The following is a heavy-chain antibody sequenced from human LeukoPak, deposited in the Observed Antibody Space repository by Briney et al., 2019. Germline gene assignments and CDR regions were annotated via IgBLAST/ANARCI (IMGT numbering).Heavy chain of an antibody. CDR3: ARHGAVGTTVTVNWFDP. V-gene: IGHV3-21*01. Sequence: PGGSLRLSCAASGFTFSSYSMNWVRQAPGKGLEWVSSISSISSYIYYADSVKGRFTISRDNAKNSLYLQMNSLRAEDTAVYYCARHGAVGTTVTVNWFDPWGQGTLVTVSS. J-gene: IGHJ5*02. D-gene: IGHD4-17*01. CDR2: ISSISSYI. CDR1: GFTFSSYS.